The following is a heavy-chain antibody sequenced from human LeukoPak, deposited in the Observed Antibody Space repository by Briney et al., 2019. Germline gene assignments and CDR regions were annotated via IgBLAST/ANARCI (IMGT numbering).Heavy chain of an antibody. Sequence: GGSLRLSCAASGFTFSGYGMHWVRQAPGKGLEWVAVISYDGSNKYYADSVKGRFTISRDNSKNTLYLQMNSLRAEDTAVYYCAKVGNDYYYGMDVWGQGTTVTVSS. J-gene: IGHJ6*02. CDR3: AKVGNDYYYGMDV. CDR1: GFTFSGYG. CDR2: ISYDGSNK. D-gene: IGHD7-27*01. V-gene: IGHV3-30*18.